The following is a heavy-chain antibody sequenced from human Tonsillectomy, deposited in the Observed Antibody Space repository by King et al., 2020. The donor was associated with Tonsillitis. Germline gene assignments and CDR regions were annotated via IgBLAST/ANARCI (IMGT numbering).Heavy chain of an antibody. V-gene: IGHV3-30*18. D-gene: IGHD2-2*03. J-gene: IGHJ6*02. CDR3: AKDVVGYCSSGSCYSYYGMDV. Sequence: VQLVESGGGVVQPGRSLRLSCVASGFTFRSYGMHWVRQAPGKGLEWVAVISYDGSNKYYADSVKGRFTISRDNSKNTLYLQMNSLRAEDTAVYYCAKDVVGYCSSGSCYSYYGMDVWGQGTTVTVSS. CDR2: ISYDGSNK. CDR1: GFTFRSYG.